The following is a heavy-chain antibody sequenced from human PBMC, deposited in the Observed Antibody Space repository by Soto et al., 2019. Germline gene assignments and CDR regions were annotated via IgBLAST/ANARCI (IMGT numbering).Heavy chain of an antibody. V-gene: IGHV3-30*18. CDR2: ISYDGSNQ. J-gene: IGHJ4*02. CDR1: GFTFSIYG. D-gene: IGHD3-10*01. CDR3: AKDQASGQGSFDS. Sequence: VKLVESGGGVVQPGGSLRLSCAASGFTFSIYGMHWVRQAPGKGLEWVALISYDGSNQYYADSLKGRFTISRDNSKNTPFLQMNSLRADDTAVYYCAKDQASGQGSFDSWGQGTLVTVSS.